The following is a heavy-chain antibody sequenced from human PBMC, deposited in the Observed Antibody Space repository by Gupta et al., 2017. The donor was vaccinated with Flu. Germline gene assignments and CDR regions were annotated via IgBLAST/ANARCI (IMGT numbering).Heavy chain of an antibody. D-gene: IGHD2-21*02. V-gene: IGHV1-69*01. CDR2: IIPIFGTA. Sequence: QVQLVQSGAEVKKPGSSVKVSCKASGGTFSSYAISWVRQAPGQGLEWMGGIIPIFGTANYAQKFQGRVTITADESTSTAYMELSSLRSEDTAVYYCARRAADIVVVTAIHAFDIWGQGTMVTVSS. CDR3: ARRAADIVVVTAIHAFDI. J-gene: IGHJ3*02. CDR1: GGTFSSYA.